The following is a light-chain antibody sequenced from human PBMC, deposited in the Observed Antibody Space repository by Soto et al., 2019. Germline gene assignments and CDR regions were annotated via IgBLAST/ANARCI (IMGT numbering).Light chain of an antibody. V-gene: IGKV3-15*01. CDR2: AAS. Sequence: EIVMTQSPATLSVSPGERAILSCRASQSISINLAWYQQKPGQAPRLLIYAASNRATGVPARFSGSWSGTEFTLTISSLQSEDSAVYYCQQYNNWITFGQGTRLEIK. CDR1: QSISIN. J-gene: IGKJ5*01. CDR3: QQYNNWIT.